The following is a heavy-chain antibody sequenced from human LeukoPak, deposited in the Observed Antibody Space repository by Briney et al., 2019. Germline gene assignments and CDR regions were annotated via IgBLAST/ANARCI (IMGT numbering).Heavy chain of an antibody. D-gene: IGHD6-19*01. J-gene: IGHJ4*02. V-gene: IGHV3-21*01. CDR2: ISSSSSYI. CDR1: GFTFSSYS. Sequence: GGSLRLSCSASGFTFSSYSMNWVRQAPGKGLEWVSSISSSSSYIYYADSVKGRFTISRDNAKNLLYLQMNSLRAEDTAVYYCARAGAVADYFDYWGQGTLVTVSS. CDR3: ARAGAVADYFDY.